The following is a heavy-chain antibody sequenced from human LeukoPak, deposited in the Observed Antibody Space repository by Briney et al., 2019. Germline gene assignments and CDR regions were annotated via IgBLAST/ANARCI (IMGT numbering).Heavy chain of an antibody. CDR1: RFTFSSYA. V-gene: IGHV3-30*18. D-gene: IGHD3-10*01. CDR2: ISYDGSNK. Sequence: GGSLRLSCAASRFTFSSYAMHWVRQAPGKGLEWVALISYDGSNKYYVDSVKGRFTISRDNSKNTLYQQMNSLRAEDTAVYYCAKDGFNYGSGSYYNPNYYYYGMDVWGQGTTVTVSS. J-gene: IGHJ6*02. CDR3: AKDGFNYGSGSYYNPNYYYYGMDV.